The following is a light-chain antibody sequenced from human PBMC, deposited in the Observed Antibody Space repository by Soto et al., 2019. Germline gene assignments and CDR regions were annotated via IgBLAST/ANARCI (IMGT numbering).Light chain of an antibody. V-gene: IGLV1-40*01. Sequence: QSVLTQPPSVSGAPGQRVTISCTGSSSNIGAGYDVHWYQQLPGTAPKLLIYGNSNRPSGVPDRFSSSKSGTSASLAITGLQAEDEADYYCQSYDSSLSGFYVFGTGTKV. J-gene: IGLJ1*01. CDR1: SSNIGAGYD. CDR3: QSYDSSLSGFYV. CDR2: GNS.